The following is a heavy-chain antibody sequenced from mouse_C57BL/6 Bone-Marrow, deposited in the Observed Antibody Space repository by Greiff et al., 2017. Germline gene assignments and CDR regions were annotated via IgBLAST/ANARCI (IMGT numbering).Heavy chain of an antibody. CDR1: GYAFSSSW. CDR3: AGVYYGSSWYFDV. V-gene: IGHV1-82*01. J-gene: IGHJ1*03. CDR2: IYPGDGDT. Sequence: QVQLQQSGPELVKPGASVKISCKASGYAFSSSWMNWVKQRPGKGLEWIGRIYPGDGDTNYNGKFKGKATLTADKSSSTAYMQLSSLTSEDSAVYFCAGVYYGSSWYFDVWGTGTTVTVSS. D-gene: IGHD1-1*01.